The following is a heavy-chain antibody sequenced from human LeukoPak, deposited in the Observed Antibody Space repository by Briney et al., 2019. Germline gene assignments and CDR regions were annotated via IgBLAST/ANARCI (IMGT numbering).Heavy chain of an antibody. D-gene: IGHD6-19*01. CDR2: LSYSGLTT. CDR3: ARPTSGWYAGGFDY. J-gene: IGHJ4*02. Sequence: GGSLRLSCAASGFTFINYAMNWVRQAPGKGLEWVSALSYSGLTTYYADSVRGRFTISRDNSKSTLYLQMNSLRAEDTALYYCARPTSGWYAGGFDYWGQGILVTVSS. CDR1: GFTFINYA. V-gene: IGHV3-23*01.